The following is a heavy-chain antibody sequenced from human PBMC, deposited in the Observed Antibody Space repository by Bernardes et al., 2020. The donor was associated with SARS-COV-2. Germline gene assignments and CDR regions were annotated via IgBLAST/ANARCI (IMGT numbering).Heavy chain of an antibody. CDR1: GFTLSTYA. J-gene: IGHJ6*02. CDR3: ARGYGGNYYYGMDV. V-gene: IGHV3-30-3*01. Sequence: SLRLSCAASGFTLSTYAMHWVRQAPGKGLEWVALISYDGSNKYHADSVKGRFTISRDNSKNTLYLQMNSLRAEDTAVYYCARGYGGNYYYGMDVWGQGTTVTVSS. D-gene: IGHD4-17*01. CDR2: ISYDGSNK.